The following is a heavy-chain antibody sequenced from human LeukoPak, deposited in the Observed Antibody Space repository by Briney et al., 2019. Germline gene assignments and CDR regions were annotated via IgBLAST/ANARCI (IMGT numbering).Heavy chain of an antibody. Sequence: SVKVSCKASGGTFSSYAISLVRQAPGQGLEWMGRIIPIFGTANYAQKFQGRVTITTDESTSTAYMELSSLRSEDTAVYYCARPRIARPSHYGFDYWGQGTLVTVSS. D-gene: IGHD4-17*01. V-gene: IGHV1-69*05. CDR3: ARPRIARPSHYGFDY. CDR1: GGTFSSYA. CDR2: IIPIFGTA. J-gene: IGHJ4*02.